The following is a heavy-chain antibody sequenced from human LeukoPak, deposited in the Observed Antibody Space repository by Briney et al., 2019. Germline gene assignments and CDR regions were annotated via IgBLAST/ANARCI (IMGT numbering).Heavy chain of an antibody. Sequence: PGGSLRLSCAASGFTFSSYAMSWVRQAPGRGLEWVSSISSSSSYIYYADSVKGRFTISRDNAKNSLYLQMNSLRAEDTAVYYCARDQAAGSYFDYWGQGTLVTVSS. J-gene: IGHJ4*02. V-gene: IGHV3-21*01. CDR1: GFTFSSYA. CDR3: ARDQAAGSYFDY. CDR2: ISSSSSYI. D-gene: IGHD6-13*01.